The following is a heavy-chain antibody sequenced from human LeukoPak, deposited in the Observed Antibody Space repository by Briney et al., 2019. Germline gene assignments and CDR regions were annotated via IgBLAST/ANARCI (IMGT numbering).Heavy chain of an antibody. J-gene: IGHJ6*02. D-gene: IGHD1-20*01. CDR3: AKDITGPSYSYGLDV. CDR1: GFTFSTYA. Sequence: GGSLRLSCAASGFTFSTYAMTWVRKAPGSGLQSVSGISASGGSTFYADSGKGRFAISRDNSTNTLYLQMNSLRAEDTAVYYCAKDITGPSYSYGLDVWGQGTTVTVSS. V-gene: IGHV3-23*01. CDR2: ISASGGST.